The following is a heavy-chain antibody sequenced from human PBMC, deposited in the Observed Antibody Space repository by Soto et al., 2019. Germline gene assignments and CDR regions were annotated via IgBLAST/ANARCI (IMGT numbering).Heavy chain of an antibody. CDR3: ARSRLFQWKPPQIDY. CDR1: GYTFTSYA. CDR2: INAGNGNT. D-gene: IGHD6-19*01. J-gene: IGHJ4*02. V-gene: IGHV1-3*01. Sequence: GASVKVSCKASGYTFTSYAMHWVRQAPGQRLEWMGWINAGNGNTKYSQKFQGRVTITRDTSASTAYMELSSLRSEDTAVHYCARSRLFQWKPPQIDYWGQGTLVTVSS.